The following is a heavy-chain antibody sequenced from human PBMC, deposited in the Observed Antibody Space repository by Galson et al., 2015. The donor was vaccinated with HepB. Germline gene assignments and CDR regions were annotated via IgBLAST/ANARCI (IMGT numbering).Heavy chain of an antibody. J-gene: IGHJ6*02. D-gene: IGHD3-3*01. Sequence: SLRLSCAASGFTFSSYAMSWVRQAPGKGLEWVSAISGSGGSTYYADSVKGRFTISRDNSKNTLYLQMNSLRAEDTAVYYCAAAPGAADFWSGYYIGDYYYGMDVWGQGTTVTVSS. V-gene: IGHV3-23*01. CDR1: GFTFSSYA. CDR2: ISGSGGST. CDR3: AAAPGAADFWSGYYIGDYYYGMDV.